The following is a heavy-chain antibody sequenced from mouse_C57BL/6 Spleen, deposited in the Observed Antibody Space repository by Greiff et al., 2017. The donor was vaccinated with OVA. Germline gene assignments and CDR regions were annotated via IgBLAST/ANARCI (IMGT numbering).Heavy chain of an antibody. CDR2: ISSGGSYT. J-gene: IGHJ2*01. Sequence: EVKVVESGGDLVKPGGSLKLSCAASGFTFSSYGMSWVRQTPDKRLEWVATISSGGSYTYSPDSVKGRFTISRDNATNTLYLQMSSLKYEDTAMYYCARHGSNCEGFDYWGQGTTLTVSS. V-gene: IGHV5-6*01. CDR1: GFTFSSYG. CDR3: ARHGSNCEGFDY. D-gene: IGHD2-5*01.